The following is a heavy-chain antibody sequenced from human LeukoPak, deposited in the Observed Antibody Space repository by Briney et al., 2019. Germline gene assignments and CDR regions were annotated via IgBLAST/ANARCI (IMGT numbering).Heavy chain of an antibody. Sequence: GGSLRLSCAASGFTFSSYWMSWVRQAPGKGLEWVANIKQDGSEKYYVDSVKGRFTISRDNAKNSLYLQMNSLRAEDTAVYYCARDYPTWIQLWLIDYWGQGTLVTVSS. D-gene: IGHD5-18*01. CDR1: GFTFSSYW. J-gene: IGHJ4*02. CDR3: ARDYPTWIQLWLIDY. CDR2: IKQDGSEK. V-gene: IGHV3-7*01.